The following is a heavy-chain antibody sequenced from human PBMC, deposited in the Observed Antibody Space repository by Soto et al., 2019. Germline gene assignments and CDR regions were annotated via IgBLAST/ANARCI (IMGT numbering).Heavy chain of an antibody. CDR2: IYYSGST. CDR3: ARDPYGDYYFDY. Sequence: SETLSLTCRVSGGSISSYYWSWIRQPPGKGLEWIGYIYYSGSTNYNPSLKSRVTISVDTSKNQFSLKLSPVTAADTAVYYCARDPYGDYYFDYWGQGTLVTVSS. D-gene: IGHD4-17*01. J-gene: IGHJ4*02. V-gene: IGHV4-59*01. CDR1: GGSISSYY.